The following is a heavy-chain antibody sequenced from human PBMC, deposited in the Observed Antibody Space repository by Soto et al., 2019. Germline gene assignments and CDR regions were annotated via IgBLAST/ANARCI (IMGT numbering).Heavy chain of an antibody. J-gene: IGHJ6*02. CDR2: INGGDYT. CDR3: AGENYYYGMDV. CDR1: GFSVSVNY. V-gene: IGHV3-66*01. Sequence: EVQLVESGGGLVQPGGSLRLSCAASGFSVSVNYMSWVRQAPGKGLEWVSDINGGDYTNYAAFVKGRFTISRDSSKNTVSLLMNSLKAEDTAIYYCAGENYYYGMDVWGQGTTVTVSS.